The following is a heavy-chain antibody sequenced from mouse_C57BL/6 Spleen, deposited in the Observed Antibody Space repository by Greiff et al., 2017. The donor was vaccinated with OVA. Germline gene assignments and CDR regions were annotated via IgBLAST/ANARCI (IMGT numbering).Heavy chain of an antibody. CDR1: GYSFTGYY. Sequence: EVQLQQSGPELVKPGASVKISCKASGYSFTGYYMNWVKQSPEKSLEWIGEINPSTGGTTYNQKFKAKATLTVDKSSSTAYMQLKSLTSEDSAVYYCARGGYDGYLYLDYWGQGTTLTVSS. J-gene: IGHJ2*01. D-gene: IGHD2-3*01. CDR2: INPSTGGT. V-gene: IGHV1-42*01. CDR3: ARGGYDGYLYLDY.